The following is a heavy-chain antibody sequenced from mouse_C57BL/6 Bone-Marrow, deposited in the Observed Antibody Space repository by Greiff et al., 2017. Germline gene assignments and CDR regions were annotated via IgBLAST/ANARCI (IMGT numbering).Heavy chain of an antibody. CDR2: IDPETGGT. CDR3: TRCITTVVEGYFDV. D-gene: IGHD1-1*01. CDR1: GYTFTDYE. Sequence: VQLQESGAELVRPGASVTLSCKASGYTFTDYEMHWVKQTPVHGLEWIGAIDPETGGTAYNQKFKGKAILTADKSSSTAYMELRSLTSEDSAVYYCTRCITTVVEGYFDVWGTGTTGTVSS. V-gene: IGHV1-15*01. J-gene: IGHJ1*03.